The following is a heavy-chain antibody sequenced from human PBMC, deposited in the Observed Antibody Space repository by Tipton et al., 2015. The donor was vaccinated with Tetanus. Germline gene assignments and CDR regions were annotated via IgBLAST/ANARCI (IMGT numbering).Heavy chain of an antibody. V-gene: IGHV4-59*13. Sequence: TLSLTCTVPGGLISSFYWYWIRQPPGRGLECVGYVHYTGKDNYNPSLRSRVTLSVDTSKNQFSLQMSSVTAADTAVYYCARIGWPENNKPGFDIWGQGTMVTVSS. CDR1: GGLISSFY. D-gene: IGHD1/OR15-1a*01. CDR3: ARIGWPENNKPGFDI. J-gene: IGHJ3*02. CDR2: VHYTGKD.